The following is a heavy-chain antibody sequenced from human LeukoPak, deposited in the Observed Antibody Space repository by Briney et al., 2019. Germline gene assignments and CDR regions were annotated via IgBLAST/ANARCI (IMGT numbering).Heavy chain of an antibody. CDR1: GGSISSSSYY. D-gene: IGHD5/OR15-5a*01. Sequence: SETLSLTCTVSGGSISSSSYYWGWIRQPPGKGLEWIGSIYCSGSTYYNPSLKSRVTISVDTSKNQFSLKLSSVTAADTAVYYCARSTVSRFDYWGQGTLVTVSS. CDR2: IYCSGST. V-gene: IGHV4-39*07. CDR3: ARSTVSRFDY. J-gene: IGHJ4*02.